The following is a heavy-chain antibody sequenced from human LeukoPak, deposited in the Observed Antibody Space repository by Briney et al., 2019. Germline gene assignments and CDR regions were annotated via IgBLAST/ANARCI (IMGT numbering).Heavy chain of an antibody. CDR1: GGSFSGYY. J-gene: IGHJ4*02. CDR3: ARRKGYYFDY. CDR2: INHSGST. V-gene: IGHV4-34*01. Sequence: SETLSLTCAVYGGSFSGYYWSWIRQPPGKGLEWIGEINHSGSTNYNPSLKSRVTISVDTSKNQFSLKLSSVTTADTAVYYCARRKGYYFDYWGQGTLVTVSS.